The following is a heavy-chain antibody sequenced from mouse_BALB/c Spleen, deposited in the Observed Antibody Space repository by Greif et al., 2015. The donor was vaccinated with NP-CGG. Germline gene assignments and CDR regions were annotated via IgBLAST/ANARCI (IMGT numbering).Heavy chain of an antibody. Sequence: VMLVESGPGLVAPSQSLSITCTVSGFSLTGYGVNWVRQPPGTGLEWLGMIWGDGSTDYNSALKSRLSISKDNSKSQVFLKMNSLQTDDTARYYCARHYAHYAMDYWGQGTSVTVSS. CDR3: ARHYAHYAMDY. CDR2: IWGDGST. CDR1: GFSLTGYG. V-gene: IGHV2-6-7*01. J-gene: IGHJ4*01. D-gene: IGHD1-1*02.